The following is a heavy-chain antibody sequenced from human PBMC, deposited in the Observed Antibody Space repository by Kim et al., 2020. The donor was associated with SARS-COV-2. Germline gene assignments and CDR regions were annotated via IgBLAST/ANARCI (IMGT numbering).Heavy chain of an antibody. CDR2: ISGRGGNT. CDR3: AKGGGYIYGYIVH. CDR1: GFTFSSFA. J-gene: IGHJ5*02. D-gene: IGHD5-18*01. V-gene: IGHV3-23*01. Sequence: GGSLRLSCAAAGFTFSSFAMNWVRQAPGKGLEWVSVISGRGGNTYYKDSLQGRFIVSRDNSKNTLFLQINSLRADDTAVYYCAKGGGYIYGYIVHWGQGTPVIVSS.